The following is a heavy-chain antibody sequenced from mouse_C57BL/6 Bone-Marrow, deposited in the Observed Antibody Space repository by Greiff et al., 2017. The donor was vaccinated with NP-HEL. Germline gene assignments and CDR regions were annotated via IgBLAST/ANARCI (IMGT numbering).Heavy chain of an antibody. CDR2: IYPGDGDT. V-gene: IGHV1-82*01. D-gene: IGHD1-1*01. CDR1: GYAFSSSW. Sequence: QVTLKESGPELVKPGASVKISCKASGYAFSSSWMNWVKQRPGKGLEWIGRIYPGDGDTNYNGKFKGKATLTADKSSSTAYMQLSSLTSEDSAVYFCARYYYGSSPYWYFDVWGTGTTVTVSS. CDR3: ARYYYGSSPYWYFDV. J-gene: IGHJ1*03.